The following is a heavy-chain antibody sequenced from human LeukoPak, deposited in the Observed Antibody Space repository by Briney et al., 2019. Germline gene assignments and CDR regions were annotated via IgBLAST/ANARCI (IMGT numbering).Heavy chain of an antibody. CDR2: IRSSGSTI. V-gene: IGHV3-11*01. CDR1: GFTFSDYY. D-gene: IGHD5-18*01. J-gene: IGHJ6*03. Sequence: GGSLRLSCAASGFTFSDYYMSWIRQAPGKGLEWDSYIRSSGSTIYYADSVKGRFTISRDNAKNSLYLQMNSLRAEDTAVYYCARPTWGYSYGPPRYMDVWGKGTTVTVSS. CDR3: ARPTWGYSYGPPRYMDV.